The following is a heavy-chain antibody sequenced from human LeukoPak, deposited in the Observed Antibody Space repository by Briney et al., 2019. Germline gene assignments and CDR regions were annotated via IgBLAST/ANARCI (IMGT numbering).Heavy chain of an antibody. D-gene: IGHD3-22*01. V-gene: IGHV3-23*01. CDR1: GFTFSSHA. J-gene: IGHJ3*02. CDR3: AKDLSRSTMIVVVSDAFDI. CDR2: ISGSGGST. Sequence: GGSLRLSCAASGFTFSSHAMSWVRQAPWKRLEWVSAISGSGGSTYYADSVKGRFTISRDNSKNTLYLQMNSLRAEDTAVYYCAKDLSRSTMIVVVSDAFDIWGQGTMVTVSS.